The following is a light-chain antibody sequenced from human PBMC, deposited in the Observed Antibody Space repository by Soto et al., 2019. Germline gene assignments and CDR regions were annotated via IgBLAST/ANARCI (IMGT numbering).Light chain of an antibody. CDR2: YDY. CDR3: QVWDSSGDYV. J-gene: IGLJ1*01. CDR1: NIGGKS. Sequence: SYELTQPPSVSVGPGKTATITCGGNNIGGKSVHWYQQKPGQAPILIIYYDYNRPSGIPERFSGSNSGNTATLTISRVEAGDEADYYCQVWDSSGDYVFGTATKVTVL. V-gene: IGLV3-21*04.